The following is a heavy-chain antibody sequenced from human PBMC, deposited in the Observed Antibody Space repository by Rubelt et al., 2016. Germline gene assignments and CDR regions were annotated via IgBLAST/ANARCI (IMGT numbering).Heavy chain of an antibody. J-gene: IGHJ4*02. D-gene: IGHD3-10*01. V-gene: IGHV4-34*01. CDR2: INHSGST. CDR3: ARDAYGSVTDY. Sequence: QVQLQQWGAGLLKPSETLSLTCAVYGGSFSGYYWSWIRQPPGKGLEWIGEINHSGSTNYNPSLKRRVTMSVDTSKNQFSLKLSSVTAADTAVYYCARDAYGSVTDYWGQGTLVTVSS. CDR1: GGSFSGYY.